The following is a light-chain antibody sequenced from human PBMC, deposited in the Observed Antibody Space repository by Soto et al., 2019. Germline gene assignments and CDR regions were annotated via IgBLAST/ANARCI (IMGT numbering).Light chain of an antibody. J-gene: IGLJ3*02. CDR3: QSYDSSLSGSNWV. Sequence: QSVLTQPPSVSGAPGQRVTISCTGSSSNIGAGYDVHWYQQLPGTAPKLLIYANTNRPSGVPDRFSGSKSGTSASLAITGLQAEYEADYYCQSYDSSLSGSNWVFGAGTKLTVL. CDR2: ANT. CDR1: SSNIGAGYD. V-gene: IGLV1-40*01.